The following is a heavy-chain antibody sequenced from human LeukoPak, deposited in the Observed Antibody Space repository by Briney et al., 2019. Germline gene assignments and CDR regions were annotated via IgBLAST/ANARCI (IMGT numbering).Heavy chain of an antibody. V-gene: IGHV4-59*08. D-gene: IGHD6-19*01. CDR3: ARHVRGWLVQGWFDP. CDR2: IYYSGST. J-gene: IGHJ5*02. CDR1: GGSISSYY. Sequence: SETLSLTCTVSGGSISSYYWSWIRQPPGKGLEWIEYIYYSGSTNYNPSLKSRVTISVDTSKNQFSLKLSSVTAADTAVYYCARHVRGWLVQGWFDPWGQGTLVTVSS.